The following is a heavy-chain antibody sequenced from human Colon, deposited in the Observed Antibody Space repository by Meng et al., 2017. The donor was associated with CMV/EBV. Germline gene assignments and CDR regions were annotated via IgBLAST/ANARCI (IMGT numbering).Heavy chain of an antibody. Sequence: SETLSLTCTVSGDSVSSGSYYWSWIRQPPGKGLEWIGYIYYSGSTNYNPSLKSRVTISVDTSKNQFSLKVVSVTAADTAIYYCAREGVTVTTPFEYWGQGTLVTVSS. CDR3: AREGVTVTTPFEY. J-gene: IGHJ4*02. V-gene: IGHV4-61*01. CDR1: GDSVSSGSYY. CDR2: IYYSGST. D-gene: IGHD4-17*01.